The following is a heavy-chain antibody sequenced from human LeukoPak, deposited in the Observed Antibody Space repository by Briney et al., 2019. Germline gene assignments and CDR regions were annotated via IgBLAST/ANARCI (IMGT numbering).Heavy chain of an antibody. Sequence: GGSLRLSCAASGFTFRRYSMNWIRQAPGKGLEWISYINEGSNNIFYADSVKGRFTISRDNAKNSLHLQMNSLRVDDTAVYYCARDDLTNGYHGNFWGQGTLVTVS. V-gene: IGHV3-48*01. CDR2: INEGSNNI. CDR3: ARDDLTNGYHGNF. CDR1: GFTFRRYS. D-gene: IGHD5-24*01. J-gene: IGHJ4*02.